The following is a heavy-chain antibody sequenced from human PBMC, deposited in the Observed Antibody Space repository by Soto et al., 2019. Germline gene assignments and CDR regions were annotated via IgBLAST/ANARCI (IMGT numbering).Heavy chain of an antibody. CDR1: GFTFSSYA. CDR3: ARAYCSSTSCYRGAFDI. V-gene: IGHV3-30-3*01. Sequence: GGSLRLSCAASGFTFSSYAMHWVRQAPGKGLEWVAVISYYGSNKYYADSVKGRFTISRDNSKNTLYLQMNSLRAEDTAVYYCARAYCSSTSCYRGAFDIWGQGTMVTVSS. CDR2: ISYYGSNK. J-gene: IGHJ3*02. D-gene: IGHD2-2*01.